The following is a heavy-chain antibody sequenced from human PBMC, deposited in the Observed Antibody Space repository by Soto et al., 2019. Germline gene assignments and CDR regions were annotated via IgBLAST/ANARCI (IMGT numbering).Heavy chain of an antibody. Sequence: AASVKVSCKASGYTFTSYAMHWVRQAPGQRLEWMGWINAGNGNTKYSRKFQGRVTITRDTSASTAYMELSSLRSEDTAVYYCARGELELRDYWGQGTLVTVSS. D-gene: IGHD1-7*01. CDR1: GYTFTSYA. V-gene: IGHV1-3*01. J-gene: IGHJ4*02. CDR2: INAGNGNT. CDR3: ARGELELRDY.